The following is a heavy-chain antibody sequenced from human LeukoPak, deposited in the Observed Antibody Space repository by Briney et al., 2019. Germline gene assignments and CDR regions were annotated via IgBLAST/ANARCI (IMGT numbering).Heavy chain of an antibody. D-gene: IGHD3-22*01. CDR1: GFTFSSYG. CDR2: IRNDGSNK. J-gene: IGHJ3*02. Sequence: PGGSLRLSCAAPGFTFSSYGMHWVRQAPGKGLEWVAFIRNDGSNKYYADSVKGRFTISRDNSKNTLYLQMNSLRAEDTAVYYCAKVQAYYDSWSYAFDIWGQGTMVTVSS. CDR3: AKVQAYYDSWSYAFDI. V-gene: IGHV3-30*02.